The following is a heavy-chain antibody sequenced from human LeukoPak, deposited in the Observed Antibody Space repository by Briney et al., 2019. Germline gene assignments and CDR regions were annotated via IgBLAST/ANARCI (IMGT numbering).Heavy chain of an antibody. V-gene: IGHV4-30-2*01. D-gene: IGHD3-22*01. CDR3: ARSSDDSSGYAWYFDL. Sequence: PSESLSLTCAVSGGSISSGGYSWSWIRQPPGKGLEWIGYIYHSGSTYYNPSLKSRVTISVDRSKNQCSLKLSCVTAADTAVYYCARSSDDSSGYAWYFDLWGRGTLVTVSS. CDR1: GGSISSGGYS. J-gene: IGHJ2*01. CDR2: IYHSGST.